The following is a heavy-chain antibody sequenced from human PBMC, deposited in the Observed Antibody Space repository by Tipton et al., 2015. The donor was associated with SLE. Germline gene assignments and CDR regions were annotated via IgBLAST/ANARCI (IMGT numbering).Heavy chain of an antibody. CDR3: ARGAMDV. J-gene: IGHJ6*02. CDR2: ISSSSNYI. CDR1: GFTFSSYT. V-gene: IGHV3-21*01. Sequence: SLRLSCAASGFTFSSYTMNWVRQAPGKGLEWVSSISSSSNYIYYAHSMKGRFTISRDNAKNSLYLQMNSLRAEDTAVYYCARGAMDVWGQGTTVIVSS.